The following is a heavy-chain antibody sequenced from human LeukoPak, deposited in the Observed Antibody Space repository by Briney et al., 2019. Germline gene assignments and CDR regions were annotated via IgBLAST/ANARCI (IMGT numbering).Heavy chain of an antibody. Sequence: SSETLSLTCTVSGGSISSSSHYWGWIRQSPGKGLEWIGNIYYSGRTYYKSSLKSRVTISVDTSKNQFSLKLSSVTAADTAVYYCARQVGWWSQEGGGHYYMDVWGKGTTVTVSS. D-gene: IGHD2-15*01. CDR1: GGSISSSSHY. CDR3: ARQVGWWSQEGGGHYYMDV. CDR2: IYYSGRT. V-gene: IGHV4-39*01. J-gene: IGHJ6*03.